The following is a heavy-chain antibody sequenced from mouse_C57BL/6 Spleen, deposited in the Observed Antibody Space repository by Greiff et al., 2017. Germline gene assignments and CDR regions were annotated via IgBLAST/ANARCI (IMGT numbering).Heavy chain of an antibody. CDR1: GYTFTSYW. V-gene: IGHV1-69*01. CDR2: IDPSDSYT. D-gene: IGHD2-3*01. J-gene: IGHJ2*01. CDR3: ARWLYDGLDY. Sequence: QVQLQQPGAELVMPGASVKLSCKASGYTFTSYWMHWVKQRPGQGLGWIGEIDPSDSYTNYNQKFKGKSTLPVDKSSSTAYMQLSSLTSEDSAVYYCARWLYDGLDYWGQGTTLTVSS.